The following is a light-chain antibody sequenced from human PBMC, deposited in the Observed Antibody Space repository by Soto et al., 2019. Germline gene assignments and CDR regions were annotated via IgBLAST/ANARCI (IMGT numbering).Light chain of an antibody. CDR3: QQSGSSPLN. Sequence: EIVLTQSPCTLSLSPGERATLSCRASQSVSSSYLDWYQQKPGQAPRLLIYGASSRATGIPDRFSGSGSGTDFTLTISRLETEDFAVYYWQQSGSSPLNFGGGTKVEIK. V-gene: IGKV3-20*01. J-gene: IGKJ4*01. CDR2: GAS. CDR1: QSVSSSY.